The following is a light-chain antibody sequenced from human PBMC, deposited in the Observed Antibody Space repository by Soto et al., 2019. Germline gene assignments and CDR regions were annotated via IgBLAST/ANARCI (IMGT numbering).Light chain of an antibody. CDR1: QTVTTD. CDR3: QHCQPYGDSPPLT. CDR2: GAS. Sequence: EIMMKQSPVTLSVYQGERATLSCRASQTVTTDLAWYQQKPGQAPRLVIHGASSRATGVPDRFSGSGSGTDFTLTISRLEPEDFAVYYCQHCQPYGDSPPLTFGGGTKVDI. J-gene: IGKJ4*01. V-gene: IGKV3-20*01.